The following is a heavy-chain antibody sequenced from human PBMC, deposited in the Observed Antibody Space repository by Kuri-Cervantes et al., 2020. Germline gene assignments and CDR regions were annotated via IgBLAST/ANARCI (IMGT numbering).Heavy chain of an antibody. D-gene: IGHD4-17*01. CDR1: GGSISSYY. J-gene: IGHJ5*02. V-gene: IGHV4-59*01. CDR3: ARARLRGNWFDP. Sequence: ESLKISCTVSGGSISSYYWSWIRQPPGKGLEWIGYIYYSGSTNYNPSLKSRVTISVDTSKNQFSLKLSSVTAADTAVYYCARARLRGNWFDPWGQGTLVTVSS. CDR2: IYYSGST.